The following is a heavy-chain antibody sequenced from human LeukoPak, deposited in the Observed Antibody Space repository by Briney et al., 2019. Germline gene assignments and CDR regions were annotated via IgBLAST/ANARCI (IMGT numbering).Heavy chain of an antibody. CDR2: INQDGSQK. CDR1: GFSFSSYW. J-gene: IGHJ5*02. V-gene: IGHV3-7*01. Sequence: GGSLRLSCAASGFSFSSYWMTWVRQAPGKGLEWVANINQDGSQKFYVDSVKGRFTMSRDNAKNSLYLQMNSLRAEDTAVYYCAGDGRNYYDPTRGFWPDPWGRGTLVIVSS. D-gene: IGHD3-22*01. CDR3: AGDGRNYYDPTRGFWPDP.